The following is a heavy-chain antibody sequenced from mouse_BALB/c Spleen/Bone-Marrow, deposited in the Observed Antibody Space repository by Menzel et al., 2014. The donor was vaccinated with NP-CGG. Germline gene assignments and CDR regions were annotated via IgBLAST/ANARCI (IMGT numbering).Heavy chain of an antibody. D-gene: IGHD3-1*01. V-gene: IGHV1-82*01. CDR2: IYPGDGDT. CDR1: RYAFSSSW. Sequence: QVQLQQSGPELVKPGASVKISCKAYRYAFSSSWMNWVKQTPGQGVEWIGRIYPGDGDTNYNGKFKGKATLTADKSYSTAYMQLSSLTSVDSAVEFCARQLGLYAMDYWGQGTSVTVSS. CDR3: ARQLGLYAMDY. J-gene: IGHJ4*01.